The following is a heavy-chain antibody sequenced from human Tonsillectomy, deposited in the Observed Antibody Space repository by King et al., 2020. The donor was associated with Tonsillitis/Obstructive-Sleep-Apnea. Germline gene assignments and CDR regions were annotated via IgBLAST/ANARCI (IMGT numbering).Heavy chain of an antibody. CDR3: AARSGHRHYYYYMDV. J-gene: IGHJ6*03. CDR1: GFTFLSSA. CDR2: IVVGSGNT. D-gene: IGHD3-3*01. V-gene: IGHV1-58*01. Sequence: QLVESGPEVKKPGTSVKVSCKASGFTFLSSAVQWVRQARGQRLEWIGWIVVGSGNTNYAQKFQERVTITRDMSTRTADMELSGLRSEDTAVYYCAARSGHRHYYYYMDVGGKGTTVTVPS.